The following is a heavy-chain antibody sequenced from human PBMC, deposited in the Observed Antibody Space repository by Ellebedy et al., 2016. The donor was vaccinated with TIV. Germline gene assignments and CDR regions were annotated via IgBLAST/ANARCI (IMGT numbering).Heavy chain of an antibody. V-gene: IGHV1-8*01. Sequence: AASVKVSCKASGYTFTSYDIHWVRQATGQGLEWMGWMNPKSGKTGYAKKFQDRVTMTTNTSINAAYMNVSSLRFEDTAVYYCTRGGTTGFDTWGQGTLVIVSS. CDR2: MNPKSGKT. CDR1: GYTFTSYD. J-gene: IGHJ5*02. D-gene: IGHD1-14*01. CDR3: TRGGTTGFDT.